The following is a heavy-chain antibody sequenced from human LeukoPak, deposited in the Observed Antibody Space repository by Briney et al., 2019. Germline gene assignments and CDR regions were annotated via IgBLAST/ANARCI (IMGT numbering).Heavy chain of an antibody. J-gene: IGHJ4*02. D-gene: IGHD1-14*01. CDR1: GFTFNTYS. V-gene: IGHV3-48*04. CDR2: ISSSSATI. CDR3: ARGRNLFDS. Sequence: GGSLRLSCVASGFTFNTYSMNWFRQAPGKGLEWISYISSSSATIYYADSVKGRFTISRDNAKNSLYLQMNSLRAEDTAVYYCARGRNLFDSWGQGTLVIVSS.